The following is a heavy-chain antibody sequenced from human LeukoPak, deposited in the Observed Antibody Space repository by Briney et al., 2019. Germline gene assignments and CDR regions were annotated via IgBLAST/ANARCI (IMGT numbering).Heavy chain of an antibody. D-gene: IGHD3-22*01. J-gene: IGHJ4*02. CDR3: ARGKGSRYYDSSGYYYGPRKYYFDY. CDR1: GGSISSSSYY. V-gene: IGHV4-39*07. CDR2: IYYSGST. Sequence: SETLSLTCTVSGGSISSSSYYWGWIRQPPGKGLEWIGSIYYSGSTYYNPSLKSRVTISVDTSKNQFSLKLSSVTAADTAMYYCARGKGSRYYDSSGYYYGPRKYYFDYWGQGTLVTVSS.